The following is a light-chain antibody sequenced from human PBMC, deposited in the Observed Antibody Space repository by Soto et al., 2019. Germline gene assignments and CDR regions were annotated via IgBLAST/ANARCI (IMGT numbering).Light chain of an antibody. Sequence: EIVLTQSPATQSVPPVERATLSCRASQGISSLLAWYQQKPGQAPRLLIYAASTRAAGIPARFSGSGSGTDFTLTIRSLKSEDFAVYYCQQYGSSPSFGQGTKVDIK. V-gene: IGKV3-15*01. CDR2: AAS. J-gene: IGKJ1*01. CDR1: QGISSL. CDR3: QQYGSSPS.